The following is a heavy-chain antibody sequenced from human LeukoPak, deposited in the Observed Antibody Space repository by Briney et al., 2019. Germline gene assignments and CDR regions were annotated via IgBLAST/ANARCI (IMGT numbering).Heavy chain of an antibody. Sequence: PSETLSLTCTVSGGSISSGSYYWSWIRQPAGKGLEWIGRIYTSGSTNYNPSLKSRVTISVDTSKNQFSLKLSSVTAAGTAVYYCARRGLYYDILSHAFDIWGQGTMVTVSS. V-gene: IGHV4-61*02. J-gene: IGHJ3*02. CDR3: ARRGLYYDILSHAFDI. CDR2: IYTSGST. D-gene: IGHD3-9*01. CDR1: GGSISSGSYY.